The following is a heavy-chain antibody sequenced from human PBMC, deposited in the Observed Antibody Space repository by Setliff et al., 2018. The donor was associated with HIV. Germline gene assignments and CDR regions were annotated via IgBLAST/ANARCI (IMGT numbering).Heavy chain of an antibody. J-gene: IGHJ6*03. CDR3: ARVYYYGSPHMDV. V-gene: IGHV4-59*01. Sequence: PSETLSLTCTVSGGSISSYYWSWIRQPPGKGLEWIGYIYYSGSTNYNPSLKSRVTISVDTSKNQFSLKLSSVTAADTAVYYCARVYYYGSPHMDVWGKGTTVTVSS. CDR2: IYYSGST. CDR1: GGSISSYY. D-gene: IGHD3-10*01.